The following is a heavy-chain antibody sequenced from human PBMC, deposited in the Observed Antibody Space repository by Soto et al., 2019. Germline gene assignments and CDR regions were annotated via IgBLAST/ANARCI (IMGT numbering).Heavy chain of an antibody. D-gene: IGHD3-10*01. J-gene: IGHJ4*02. Sequence: GASVKVSCKASGYTFTNYHISWVRQAPGQGLECMGWISAYNGNTNYARKLQGRVTMTTDTSTSTAYMELRSLRSDDTAVYYCASQVRGVNQYYFDYWGQGTLVTVSS. CDR1: GYTFTNYH. CDR2: ISAYNGNT. V-gene: IGHV1-18*01. CDR3: ASQVRGVNQYYFDY.